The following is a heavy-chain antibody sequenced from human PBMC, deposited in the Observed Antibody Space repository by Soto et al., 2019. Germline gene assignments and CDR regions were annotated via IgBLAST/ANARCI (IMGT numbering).Heavy chain of an antibody. D-gene: IGHD3-10*01. CDR2: ISDTGGDT. V-gene: IGHV3-23*01. CDR3: ARDPGDGMDV. J-gene: IGHJ6*02. CDR1: GITFGSRA. Sequence: EVQLLESGGDLVQPGGSLRLSCVASGITFGSRAMSWVRQAPGEGLEWVSTISDTGGDTKYADSVRGRFTISRDNSKNTLYLQMSSMRDEDTAVYYCARDPGDGMDVWGQGTTVTVSS.